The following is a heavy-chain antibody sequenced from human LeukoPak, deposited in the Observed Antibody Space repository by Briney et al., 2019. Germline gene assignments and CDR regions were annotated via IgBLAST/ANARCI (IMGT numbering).Heavy chain of an antibody. D-gene: IGHD3-10*01. V-gene: IGHV1-46*01. J-gene: IGHJ4*02. CDR2: INPSGGST. CDR3: ARGGALWFGRLTRIRHFDY. CDR1: GNTFTSYY. Sequence: ASVKVSCKASGNTFTSYYMHWVRQAPGQGLEWMGIINPSGGSTSYAQKFQGRVTMTRDTSTSTVYMELSSLRSEDTAVYYCARGGALWFGRLTRIRHFDYWGQGTLVTVSS.